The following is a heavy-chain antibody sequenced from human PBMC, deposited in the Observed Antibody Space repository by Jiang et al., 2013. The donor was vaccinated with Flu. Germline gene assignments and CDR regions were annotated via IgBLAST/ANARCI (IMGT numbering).Heavy chain of an antibody. D-gene: IGHD3-10*01. CDR1: GGSISSYY. J-gene: IGHJ5*02. V-gene: IGHV4-59*01. CDR3: ARVDNAGSRRWFDP. CDR2: IHYSGST. Sequence: LLKPSETLSLTSSVSGGSISSYYWSWIRQPPGKGLEWIGYIHYSGSTNYNPSLNSRVTISLDTSKNQFSLNLIFVTAADTAVYYCARVDNAGSRRWFDPWGQGTLVTVSS.